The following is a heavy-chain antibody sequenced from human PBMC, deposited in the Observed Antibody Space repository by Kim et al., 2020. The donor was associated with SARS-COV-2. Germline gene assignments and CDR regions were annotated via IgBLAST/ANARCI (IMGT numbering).Heavy chain of an antibody. Sequence: GGSLRLSCAASGFTFSNAWMSWVRQAPGKGLEWVGRIKSKTDGGTTDYAAPVKGRFTISRDDSKNTLYLQMNSLKTEDTAVYYCTTTDVDGFGDQGGDFDIWGQGTMVTVSS. CDR2: IKSKTDGGTT. V-gene: IGHV3-15*01. CDR1: GFTFSNAW. J-gene: IGHJ3*02. CDR3: TTTDVDGFGDQGGDFDI. D-gene: IGHD3-10*01.